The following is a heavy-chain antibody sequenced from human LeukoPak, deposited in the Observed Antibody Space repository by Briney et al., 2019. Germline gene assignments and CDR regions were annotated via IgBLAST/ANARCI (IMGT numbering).Heavy chain of an antibody. Sequence: SETLSLTCTVSGGSISSYYWSWIRQPPGKGLEWIGYIYYDGSTNYNPSLKSRVTISVDTSKNQFSLKLSSVTAADTAVYYCARNTPTYDYVWGSYRFPYRFDPWGQGTLVTVSS. D-gene: IGHD3-16*02. CDR2: IYYDGST. J-gene: IGHJ5*02. CDR3: ARNTPTYDYVWGSYRFPYRFDP. CDR1: GGSISSYY. V-gene: IGHV4-59*08.